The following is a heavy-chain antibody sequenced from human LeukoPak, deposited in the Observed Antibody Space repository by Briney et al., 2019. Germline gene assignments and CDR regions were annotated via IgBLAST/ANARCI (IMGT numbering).Heavy chain of an antibody. CDR1: GYTFTGYY. Sequence: ASVKVSCKASGYTFTGYYIHWVRQAPGQGLEWMGWINPNSGGTNYAQKFQGRVTMTRDASISTAYMELSRLRSDDTAVYYCARDDSRFGSSGWYYYYGMDVWGQGTTVTVSS. J-gene: IGHJ6*02. V-gene: IGHV1-2*02. CDR3: ARDDSRFGSSGWYYYYGMDV. D-gene: IGHD6-19*01. CDR2: INPNSGGT.